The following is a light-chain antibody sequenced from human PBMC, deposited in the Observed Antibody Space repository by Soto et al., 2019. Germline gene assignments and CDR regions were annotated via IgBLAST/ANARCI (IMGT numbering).Light chain of an antibody. CDR1: SSDVGGYDF. CDR2: EVT. CDR3: SSYAGSNNWV. Sequence: QSALTQPPSASGSLGQSVTISCTGTSSDVGGYDFVSWYQQHPGKAPKLTIYEVTRRPSGVPDRFSGSKSGNTASLTVSGLQAEDEADYYCSSYAGSNNWVFGGGTQLTVL. V-gene: IGLV2-8*01. J-gene: IGLJ3*02.